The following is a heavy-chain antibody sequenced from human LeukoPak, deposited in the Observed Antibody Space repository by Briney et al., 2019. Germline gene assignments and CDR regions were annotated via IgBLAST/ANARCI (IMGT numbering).Heavy chain of an antibody. D-gene: IGHD2-2*01. Sequence: ASVKVSCRASGYTFTDYYIHWVRQAPGQGLEWMGWINPNNGGTNYAQKFQGRVTMTRDTSIRTVYMDLSRLRSDDTAVFYCTREARVGNWFDPWGQGTQVTVSS. CDR3: TREARVGNWFDP. CDR2: INPNNGGT. J-gene: IGHJ5*02. V-gene: IGHV1-2*02. CDR1: GYTFTDYY.